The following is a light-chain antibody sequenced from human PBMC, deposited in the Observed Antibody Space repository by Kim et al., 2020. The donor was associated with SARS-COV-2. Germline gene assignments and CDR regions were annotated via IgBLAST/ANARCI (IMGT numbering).Light chain of an antibody. V-gene: IGKV3-11*01. J-gene: IGKJ2*01. CDR2: DAS. CDR3: QQRSNWPYT. CDR1: QRVNDY. Sequence: EIVLTQSPATLSLSPGERATLSCRASQRVNDYLAWYQQKPGQAPRLLIYDASNRATGIPARFSGSGSGTDFTLTISSLEPEDFAVYYCQQRSNWPYTFGQGTKLEI.